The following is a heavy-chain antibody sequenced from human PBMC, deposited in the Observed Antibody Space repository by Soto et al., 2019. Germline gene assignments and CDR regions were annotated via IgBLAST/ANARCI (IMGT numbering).Heavy chain of an antibody. CDR2: FYYSGST. CDR1: GGSISSYY. Sequence: ASETLSLTCTVSGGSISSYYWSWIRQPPGKGLEWIGYFYYSGSTNYNPSLKSRVTISVDTSKNQFSLKLSSVTAADTAVYYCARGTLTSYFDFWGQGTLVTVSS. CDR3: ARGTLTSYFDF. J-gene: IGHJ4*02. V-gene: IGHV4-59*01.